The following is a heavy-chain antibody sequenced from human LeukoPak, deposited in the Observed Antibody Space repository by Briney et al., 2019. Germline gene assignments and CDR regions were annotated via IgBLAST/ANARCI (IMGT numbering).Heavy chain of an antibody. D-gene: IGHD4-17*01. Sequence: GGSLRLSCAASGFTFSSYAMSWVRQAPGKGLEWVSAISGSGGSTYYAGSVKGRFTISRDNSKNTLYLQMNSLRAEDTAVYYCAKHLGYGDYFLRLLSAEYFQHWGQGTLVTVSS. CDR1: GFTFSSYA. CDR2: ISGSGGST. CDR3: AKHLGYGDYFLRLLSAEYFQH. J-gene: IGHJ1*01. V-gene: IGHV3-23*01.